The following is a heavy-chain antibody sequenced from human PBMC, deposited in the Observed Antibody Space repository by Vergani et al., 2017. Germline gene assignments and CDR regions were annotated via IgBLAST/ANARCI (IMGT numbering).Heavy chain of an antibody. CDR1: GGSFSGYY. J-gene: IGHJ4*02. V-gene: IGHV4-34*01. CDR2: INHSGST. D-gene: IGHD6-13*01. CDR3: ARGSRAEGGSGPDK. Sequence: QVQLQQWGAGLLKPSETLSLTCAVYGGSFSGYYWSWIRQPPGKGLEWIGEINHSGSTNYNPSLKSRVTISVDTSKHQFSLKLNSVTAADTAVYYCARGSRAEGGSGPDKWGQGTLVTVSS.